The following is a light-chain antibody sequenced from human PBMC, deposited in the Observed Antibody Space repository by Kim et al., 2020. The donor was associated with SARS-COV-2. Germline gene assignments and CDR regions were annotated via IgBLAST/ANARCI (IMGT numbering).Light chain of an antibody. Sequence: LSPGERPTPSCRASQSLSSSYLAWFQHKPGQAPRLLIYGVSSRATGIPDRFSGSGSGTDFTLTISRLDPEDFAVYYCQQYGRSPHFGPGTRLEIK. CDR1: QSLSSSY. CDR3: QQYGRSPH. J-gene: IGKJ5*01. CDR2: GVS. V-gene: IGKV3-20*01.